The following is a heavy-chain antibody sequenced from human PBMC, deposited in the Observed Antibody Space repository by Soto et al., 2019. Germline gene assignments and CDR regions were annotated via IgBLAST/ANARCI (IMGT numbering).Heavy chain of an antibody. V-gene: IGHV3-23*01. CDR1: GFTFNSYV. J-gene: IGHJ6*03. CDR3: AKNGCSGNIRYHYMDV. Sequence: EVQLLESGGNLEQPGGSLRLSCAASGFTFNSYVMSWVRQAPGKVPEWVSMYSVRGGTTYYAESVKGRFTISRDNSKNTVYLQMNSLRVEDTAVYYCAKNGCSGNIRYHYMDVWGRGTTVTVSS. CDR2: YSVRGGTT. D-gene: IGHD3-10*02.